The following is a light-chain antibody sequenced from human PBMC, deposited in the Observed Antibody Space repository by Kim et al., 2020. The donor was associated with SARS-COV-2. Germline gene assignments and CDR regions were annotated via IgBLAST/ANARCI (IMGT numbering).Light chain of an antibody. J-gene: IGLJ2*01. CDR1: NIGSEN. CDR2: RDS. CDR3: QVWDSSTVV. V-gene: IGLV3-9*01. Sequence: SSELTQPLSVSVALGQTARITRGGNNIGSENVHWYQQKPGQAPVLVIYRDSNRPSGIPERFSGSNSGNTATLTISRAQAGDEADYYCQVWDSSTVVFGGGTQLTVL.